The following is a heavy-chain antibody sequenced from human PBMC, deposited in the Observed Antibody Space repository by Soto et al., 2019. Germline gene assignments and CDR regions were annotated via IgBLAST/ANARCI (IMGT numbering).Heavy chain of an antibody. Sequence: GGSLRLSCAASGFTFSTYWMYWVRQAPGKGLVWVSRINPDGSSTAYADSVKGRFTISRDNAKNTLYLQMNSLRVEDTAVYYCTTLYSPGLDVWGRGTTVTV. CDR2: INPDGSST. D-gene: IGHD4-4*01. CDR1: GFTFSTYW. V-gene: IGHV3-74*01. J-gene: IGHJ6*02. CDR3: TTLYSPGLDV.